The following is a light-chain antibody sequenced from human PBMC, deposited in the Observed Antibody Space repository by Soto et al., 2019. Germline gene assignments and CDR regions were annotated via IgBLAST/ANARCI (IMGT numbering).Light chain of an antibody. CDR1: QDINNY. J-gene: IGKJ5*01. CDR2: DSS. Sequence: DIQMTPSPSSLSASVGDRVTIICQASQDINNYLNWYQQKPGKAPKLLIYDSSNLEIGVPSRFSGSGYGTRFSFTISSLQPEDIATYYCQQFDNLPFTFGQGTRLEIK. CDR3: QQFDNLPFT. V-gene: IGKV1-33*01.